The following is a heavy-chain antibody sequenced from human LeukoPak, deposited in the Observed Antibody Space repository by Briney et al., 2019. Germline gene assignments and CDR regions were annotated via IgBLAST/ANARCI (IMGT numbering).Heavy chain of an antibody. V-gene: IGHV3-11*04. CDR1: GFTFSDYY. Sequence: GGSLRLSCAASGFTFSDYYMSWIRKAPGKGMEWVSYISSSGSTIYYADSVKGRFTISRDNSKNTLYLQMNNLRAEDTAVYYCAKEGYSSSWKGSYFNSGAREPLVTVSS. D-gene: IGHD6-13*01. CDR3: AKEGYSSSWKGSYFNS. CDR2: ISSSGSTI. J-gene: IGHJ4*02.